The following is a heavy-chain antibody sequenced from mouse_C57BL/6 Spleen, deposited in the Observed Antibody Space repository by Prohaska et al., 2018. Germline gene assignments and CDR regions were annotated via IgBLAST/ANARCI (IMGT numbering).Heavy chain of an antibody. CDR3: ARRGSAYGSSNWYFDV. D-gene: IGHD1-1*01. Sequence: HGKSLEWIGDINPNNAGTSYNQKFKGKATLTVDKSSSTAYMELRSLTSEDSAVYYCARRGSAYGSSNWYFDVWGTGTTVTVSS. J-gene: IGHJ1*03. CDR2: INPNNAGT. V-gene: IGHV1-26*01.